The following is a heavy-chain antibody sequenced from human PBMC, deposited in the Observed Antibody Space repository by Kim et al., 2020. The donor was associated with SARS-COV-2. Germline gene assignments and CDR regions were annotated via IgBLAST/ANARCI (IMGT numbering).Heavy chain of an antibody. Sequence: SETLSLTCTVSGGSISSYYWSWIRQPPGKGLEWIGYIYYSGSTNYNPSLKSRVTISVDTSKNQFSLKLSSVTAADTAVYYCARDGDDSGWYDYWGQGTLVTVSS. CDR1: GGSISSYY. CDR3: ARDGDDSGWYDY. CDR2: IYYSGST. J-gene: IGHJ4*02. D-gene: IGHD6-19*01. V-gene: IGHV4-59*01.